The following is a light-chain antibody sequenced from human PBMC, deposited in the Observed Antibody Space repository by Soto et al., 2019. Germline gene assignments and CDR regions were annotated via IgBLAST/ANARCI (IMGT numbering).Light chain of an antibody. CDR2: EAS. Sequence: DIQMTQSPSTLSASVGDRVTITCRASQGIRTDLGWYQQTPGKAPKLLIYEASSLQSGVPSRFSGSGSGTDFTLTITSLQPEDFATYYCQQSYNTPRTFGQGTKVDIK. CDR3: QQSYNTPRT. J-gene: IGKJ1*01. V-gene: IGKV1-39*01. CDR1: QGIRTD.